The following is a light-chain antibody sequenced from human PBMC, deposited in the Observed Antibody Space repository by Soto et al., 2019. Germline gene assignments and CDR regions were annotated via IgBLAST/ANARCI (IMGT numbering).Light chain of an antibody. CDR1: STDFVSYNR. CDR3: SLYTSENTYV. Sequence: SVLTQPPSVSGSPGQSVTISCTGTSTDFVSYNRVSWYQQPPGTAPKLIICEASNRPSGVPDRFSGSKSGNTASLTISGLQAADEADYYCSLYTSENTYVFGTGTKVTVL. CDR2: EAS. V-gene: IGLV2-18*01. J-gene: IGLJ1*01.